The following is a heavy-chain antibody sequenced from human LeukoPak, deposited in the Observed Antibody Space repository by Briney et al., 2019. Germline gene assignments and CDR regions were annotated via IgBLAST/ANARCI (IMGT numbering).Heavy chain of an antibody. CDR2: ISYSGNT. CDR1: GGSVSSGSYY. D-gene: IGHD3-16*01. J-gene: IGHJ4*02. V-gene: IGHV4-61*01. Sequence: SETLSLTCTVSGGSVSSGSYYWNWIRQSPGKGLEWIGYISYSGNTNYNPSLKSRVTMSIDTSRNQFSLKLSSVTAADTAVYFCARDGVSNFDYWGQGTLVTVSS. CDR3: ARDGVSNFDY.